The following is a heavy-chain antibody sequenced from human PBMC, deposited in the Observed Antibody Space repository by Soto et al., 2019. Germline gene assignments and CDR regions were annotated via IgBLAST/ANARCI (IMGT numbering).Heavy chain of an antibody. Sequence: ASVKVSCKVSGYTLTELSMHWVRQAPGKGLEWMGGFDPEDGETIYAQKFQGRVTMTEDTSTDTAYMELSSLRSEDTAVYYCATSPAASGYLYRGFDYWGQGTLVTVSS. CDR3: ATSPAASGYLYRGFDY. CDR1: GYTLTELS. V-gene: IGHV1-24*01. J-gene: IGHJ4*02. D-gene: IGHD3-3*01. CDR2: FDPEDGET.